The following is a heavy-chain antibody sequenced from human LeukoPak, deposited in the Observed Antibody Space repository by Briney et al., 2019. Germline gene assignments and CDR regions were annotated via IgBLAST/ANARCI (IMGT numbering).Heavy chain of an antibody. CDR2: IIPISGTA. D-gene: IGHD3-16*01. CDR3: ARADGLHNWFDP. V-gene: IGHV1-69*13. CDR1: GGTFSSYA. Sequence: SVKVSCKASGGTFSSYAISWVRQAPGQGLEWMGGIIPISGTANYAQKFQGRVTITADESTSTAYMELSSLRSEDTAVYYCARADGLHNWFDPWGQGTLVTVSS. J-gene: IGHJ5*02.